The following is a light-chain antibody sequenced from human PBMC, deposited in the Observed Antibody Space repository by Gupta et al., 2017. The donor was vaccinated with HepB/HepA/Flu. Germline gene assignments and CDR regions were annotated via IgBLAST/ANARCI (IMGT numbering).Light chain of an antibody. J-gene: IGKJ2*01. CDR1: QSVVTY. CDR2: DAS. V-gene: IGKV3-11*01. Sequence: EIVLTQSPATLSLSPGERATLSCRASQSVVTYLAWYQQRPGQPPRLLIYDASKRATGVPARFRGSGSGTDFTLTIDSLEPEDLGIYYCQQRSSRPPVSFGQGTKMEIK. CDR3: QQRSSRPPVS.